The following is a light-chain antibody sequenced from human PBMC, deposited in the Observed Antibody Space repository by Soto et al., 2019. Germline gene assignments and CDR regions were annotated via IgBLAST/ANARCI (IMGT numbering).Light chain of an antibody. CDR2: GAS. Sequence: EIVVTHSPATLSVSPCERVTLSCRARQSVGSNLAWYQQKPGQAPRLLIYGASTRATGIPARFSGSGSGTDFTLTISSLQPEDSATYYCQQLNTYPITFGQGTRLEIK. V-gene: IGKV3-15*01. CDR1: QSVGSN. J-gene: IGKJ5*01. CDR3: QQLNTYPIT.